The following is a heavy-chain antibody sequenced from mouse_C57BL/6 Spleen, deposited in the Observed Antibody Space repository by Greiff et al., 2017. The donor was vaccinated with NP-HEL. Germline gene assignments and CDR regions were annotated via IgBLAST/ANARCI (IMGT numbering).Heavy chain of an antibody. CDR1: GFNIKDYY. V-gene: IGHV14-1*01. CDR3: TSDYYGHAMDY. Sequence: EVKVVESGAELVRPGASVKLSCTASGFNIKDYYMHWVKQRPEQGLEWIGRIDPEDGDTEYAPKFQGKATMTADTSSNTAYLQLSSLTSEDTAVYYCTSDYYGHAMDYWGQGTSVTVSS. CDR2: IDPEDGDT. D-gene: IGHD1-2*01. J-gene: IGHJ4*01.